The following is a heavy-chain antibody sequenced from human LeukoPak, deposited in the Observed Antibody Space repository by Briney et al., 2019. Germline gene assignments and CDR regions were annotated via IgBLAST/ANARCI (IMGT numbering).Heavy chain of an antibody. D-gene: IGHD5-12*01. CDR1: GFTFSSYS. CDR3: AREPTWIRYFDY. J-gene: IGHJ4*02. CDR2: ISSSSSYI. Sequence: PWGSLRLSCAASGFTFSSYSMNWVRQAPGKGLEWVSSISSSSSYIYYADSVKGRFTISRDNAKNSLYLQMNSLRAEDTAVYYCAREPTWIRYFDYWGQGTLVTVSS. V-gene: IGHV3-21*01.